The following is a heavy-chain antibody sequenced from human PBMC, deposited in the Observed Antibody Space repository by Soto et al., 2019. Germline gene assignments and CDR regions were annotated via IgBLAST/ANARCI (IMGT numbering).Heavy chain of an antibody. CDR2: ISAYNGNT. V-gene: IGHV1-18*01. CDR1: GYTFTSYG. CDR3: ASSTSFPSRNQPCDFGSGFDY. Sequence: GASVTVSCKASGYTFTSYGIIWVRQAPGQGLEWMGWISAYNGNTNYAQKLQGRVTMTTDTSTSTAYMELRSLRSDDTAVYYCASSTSFPSRNQPCDFGSGFDYWGQGTLVTVSS. D-gene: IGHD3-3*01. J-gene: IGHJ4*02.